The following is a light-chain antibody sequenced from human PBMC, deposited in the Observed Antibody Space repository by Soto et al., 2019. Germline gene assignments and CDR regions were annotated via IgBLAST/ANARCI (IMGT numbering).Light chain of an antibody. Sequence: DIQMTQSPSSLSASVGDKVTITCRASQSISTYLNWYQQKPGKAPKVLIYATSSLQSGVPSRFSGSGSGTYFTLTISSLQPEDFATYYCLQANTFPITFGQGTRLEIK. J-gene: IGKJ5*01. CDR3: LQANTFPIT. CDR2: ATS. V-gene: IGKV1-39*01. CDR1: QSISTY.